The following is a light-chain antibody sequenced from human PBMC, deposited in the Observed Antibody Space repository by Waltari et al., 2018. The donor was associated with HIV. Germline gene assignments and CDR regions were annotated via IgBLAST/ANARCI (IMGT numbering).Light chain of an antibody. CDR3: SSFATTATPVL. CDR2: GVT. J-gene: IGLJ2*01. Sequence: QSALTQLAAVSGSPGQSITFPCTGTGSDVGAYNLVSWYQQPPDKAPKLWMYGVTQRPSGVSDRFSGSKSGNTAYLTISGLQADDEADYFCSSFATTATPVLFGGGTKLTVL. V-gene: IGLV2-23*02. CDR1: GSDVGAYNL.